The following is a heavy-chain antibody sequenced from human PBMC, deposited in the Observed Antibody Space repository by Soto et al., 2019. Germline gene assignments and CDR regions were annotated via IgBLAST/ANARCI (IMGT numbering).Heavy chain of an antibody. V-gene: IGHV1-69*13. CDR3: ARVSTSSSSTRPDFSYYGMDV. Sequence: SVKVSCKASGGTFSSYAISWVRQAPGQGLEWMGGIIPIFGTANYAQKFQGRVTITADESTSTAYMELSSLRSEDTAVYYCARVSTSSSSTRPDFSYYGMDVWGQGTTVTVSS. J-gene: IGHJ6*02. CDR2: IIPIFGTA. CDR1: GGTFSSYA. D-gene: IGHD6-6*01.